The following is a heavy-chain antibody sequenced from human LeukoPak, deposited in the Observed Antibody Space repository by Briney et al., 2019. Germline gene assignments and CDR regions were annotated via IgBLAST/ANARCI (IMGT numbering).Heavy chain of an antibody. Sequence: GGSLRLSCAASGFTFSGSAMHWVRQASGKGLEWVGRIGSKANSYATAYAASVKGRFTISRDDSKNTAYLQMNSLKTEDTAVYYCTRPSSGDGYNWDYYYMDVWGKGTTVTVSS. CDR1: GFTFSGSA. CDR2: IGSKANSYAT. CDR3: TRPSSGDGYNWDYYYMDV. J-gene: IGHJ6*03. D-gene: IGHD5-24*01. V-gene: IGHV3-73*01.